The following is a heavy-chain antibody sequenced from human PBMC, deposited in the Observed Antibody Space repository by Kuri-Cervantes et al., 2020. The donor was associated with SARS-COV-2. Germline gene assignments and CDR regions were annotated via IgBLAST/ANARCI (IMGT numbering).Heavy chain of an antibody. CDR2: IRYDGSNK. J-gene: IGHJ4*02. CDR1: GFTFSSYG. D-gene: IGHD3-3*01. Sequence: GESLKISCAASGFTFSSYGMHWVRQAPGKGLEWVAFIRYDGSNKYYADSVKGRFTISRDNSKNTLYLQMNSLRAENTAVYYCERNGHERYYDFWSGYTPFVYWGQGTLVTVSS. CDR3: ERNGHERYYDFWSGYTPFVY. V-gene: IGHV3-30*02.